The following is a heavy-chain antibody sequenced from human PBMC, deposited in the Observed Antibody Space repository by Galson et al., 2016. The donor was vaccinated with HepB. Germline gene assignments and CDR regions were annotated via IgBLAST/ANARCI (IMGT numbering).Heavy chain of an antibody. J-gene: IGHJ4*02. CDR1: GDSITSYR. Sequence: ETLSLTCTVSGDSITSYRWSWIRQPPGKGLEWIGYIYDSGNTNYNPSLKSRVTLSVDTSKNRISLKLTSVTAEDTAVYFCARVHSDSSGYPNYFDYWGQGTLVTVSS. CDR2: IYDSGNT. V-gene: IGHV4-59*01. D-gene: IGHD3-22*01. CDR3: ARVHSDSSGYPNYFDY.